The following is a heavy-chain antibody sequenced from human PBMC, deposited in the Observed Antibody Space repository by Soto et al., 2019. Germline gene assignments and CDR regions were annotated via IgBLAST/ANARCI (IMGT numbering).Heavy chain of an antibody. CDR3: ARRVGSGAYTDY. D-gene: IGHD3-3*01. CDR2: IYYNGGS. V-gene: IGHV4-30-2*03. CDR1: GGSISSGGYS. Sequence: SETLSLTCAVSGGSISSGGYSWSWIRQPPGKGLEWIGSIYYNGGSYYNPSLRSRVAMSVDTSKNQFSLRLSSVTAADTAVYYCARRVGSGAYTDYWGQGTLVTVSS. J-gene: IGHJ4*02.